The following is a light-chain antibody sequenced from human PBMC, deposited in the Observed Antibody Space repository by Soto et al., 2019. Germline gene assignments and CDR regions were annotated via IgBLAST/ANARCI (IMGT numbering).Light chain of an antibody. Sequence: QSVLTQPPSASGTPGQRVTISCSGSSSNIGSNTVNWYQQLPGTAPKLLIYSNNQRPSGVPDRFSGSKSGTSASLAISGLQSEYEADYYCAAWDDSLKGVFGGGTQRTVL. CDR2: SNN. J-gene: IGLJ2*01. CDR1: SSNIGSNT. V-gene: IGLV1-44*01. CDR3: AAWDDSLKGV.